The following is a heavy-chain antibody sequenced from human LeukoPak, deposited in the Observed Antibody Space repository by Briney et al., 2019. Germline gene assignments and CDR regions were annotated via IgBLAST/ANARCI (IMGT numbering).Heavy chain of an antibody. J-gene: IGHJ4*02. CDR2: ISASGGST. CDR1: GFTFNTYG. D-gene: IGHD5-12*01. V-gene: IGHV3-23*01. CDR3: AKYVIQQLRSSGYDYFDY. Sequence: GGSLRLSCAASGFTFNTYGMSWVRQAPGKGQEWVSGISASGGSTYYADSEKGRFTISRDNFKNTLYLQLNSLRAEDTAVYYCAKYVIQQLRSSGYDYFDYWGQGTLVTVSS.